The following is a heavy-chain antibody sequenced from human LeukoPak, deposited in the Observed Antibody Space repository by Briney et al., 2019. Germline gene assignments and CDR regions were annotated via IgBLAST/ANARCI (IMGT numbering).Heavy chain of an antibody. D-gene: IGHD6-13*01. Sequence: GGSLRLSCAASGFTFSSYAMHWVRQAPGKGLEWVAVISYDGSNKYYADSVKGRFTISRDNSKNTLYLQMNSLRAEDTAVYYCATDPEGPGNKGSSWYGIYYFDYWGQGTLVTVSS. J-gene: IGHJ4*02. CDR3: ATDPEGPGNKGSSWYGIYYFDY. V-gene: IGHV3-30-3*01. CDR2: ISYDGSNK. CDR1: GFTFSSYA.